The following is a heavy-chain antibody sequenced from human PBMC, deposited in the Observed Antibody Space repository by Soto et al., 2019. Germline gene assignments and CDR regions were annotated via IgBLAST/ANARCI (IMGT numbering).Heavy chain of an antibody. D-gene: IGHD5-12*01. CDR1: GFTFSSYW. CDR2: INSEGSST. J-gene: IGHJ4*02. CDR3: VREELEMATIFGPPIDY. Sequence: GGSLRLSCAASGFTFSSYWMHWVRQAPGKGLVWVSRINSEGSSTSYAESVMGRFTISRDNAKNTLYLQMNSLRAEDTAVYYCVREELEMATIFGPPIDYWGQGTLVTVSS. V-gene: IGHV3-74*01.